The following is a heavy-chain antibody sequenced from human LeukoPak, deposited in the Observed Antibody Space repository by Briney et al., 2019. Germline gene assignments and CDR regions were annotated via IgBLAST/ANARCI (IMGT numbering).Heavy chain of an antibody. D-gene: IGHD4-17*01. Sequence: PGGSLRLSCAASGFTVSSNYMSWVRQAPGKGLGWVSVIYSGGSTYYADSVKGRFTISRDNSKNTLYLQMNSLRAEDTVVYYCAKDSTVTKIDYWGQGTLVTVSS. J-gene: IGHJ4*02. CDR1: GFTVSSNY. V-gene: IGHV3-53*01. CDR2: IYSGGST. CDR3: AKDSTVTKIDY.